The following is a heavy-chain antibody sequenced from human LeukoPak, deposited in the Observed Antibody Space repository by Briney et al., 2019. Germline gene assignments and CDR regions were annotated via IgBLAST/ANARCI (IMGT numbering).Heavy chain of an antibody. J-gene: IGHJ4*02. CDR1: GFTFSSYA. V-gene: IGHV3-30*04. Sequence: PGGSLRLSCAASGFTFSSYAVHWVRQAPGKGLEWVAVISYDGSNKYYADSVKGRFTISRDNSKNTLYLQMNSLRAEDTAVYYCARSGSGSSWYYFDYWGQGTLVTVSS. CDR2: ISYDGSNK. D-gene: IGHD1-26*01. CDR3: ARSGSGSSWYYFDY.